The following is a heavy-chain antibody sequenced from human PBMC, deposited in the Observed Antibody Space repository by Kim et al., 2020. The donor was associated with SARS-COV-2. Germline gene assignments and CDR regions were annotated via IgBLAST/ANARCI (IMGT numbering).Heavy chain of an antibody. CDR3: ARDDGAVAGYYYYYGMDV. V-gene: IGHV3-11*06. D-gene: IGHD6-19*01. Sequence: GRFTISRDNAKNSLYLQMNSLRAEDTAVYYCARDDGAVAGYYYYYGMDVWGQETTVTVSS. J-gene: IGHJ6*02.